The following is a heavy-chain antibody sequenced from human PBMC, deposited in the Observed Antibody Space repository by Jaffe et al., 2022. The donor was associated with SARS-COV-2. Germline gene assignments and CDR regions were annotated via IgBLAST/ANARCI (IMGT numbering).Heavy chain of an antibody. D-gene: IGHD3-22*01. CDR1: GGTFSSYA. CDR2: IIPIFGTA. Sequence: QVQLVQSGAEVKKPGSSVKVSCKASGGTFSSYAISWVRQAPGQGLEWMGGIIPIFGTANYAQKFQGRVTITADESTSTAYMELSSLRSEDTAVYYCARGMYYYDSSGYSMGNWFDPWGQGTLVTVSS. J-gene: IGHJ5*02. V-gene: IGHV1-69*01. CDR3: ARGMYYYDSSGYSMGNWFDP.